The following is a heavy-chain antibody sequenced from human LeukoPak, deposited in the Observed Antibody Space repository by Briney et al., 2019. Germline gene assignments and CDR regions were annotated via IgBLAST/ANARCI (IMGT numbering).Heavy chain of an antibody. V-gene: IGHV1-2*02. D-gene: IGHD3-16*01. CDR3: ARAAGGNTFDI. J-gene: IGHJ3*02. CDR1: GYTFTGYY. Sequence: ASVKVSCKASGYTFTGYYIHWVRQAPGQGLEWMGWINPNNGDTNFAQRFQGRFTMTRDTSISAAYMDLSSLRSDDTAVYYCARAAGGNTFDIWGHGTTVIVSS. CDR2: INPNNGDT.